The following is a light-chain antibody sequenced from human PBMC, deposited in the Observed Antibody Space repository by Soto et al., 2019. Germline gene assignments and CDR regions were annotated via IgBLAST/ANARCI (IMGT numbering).Light chain of an antibody. V-gene: IGKV3-20*01. CDR2: GAS. CDR1: QSISSSF. J-gene: IGKJ1*01. CDR3: QQYGGSPRT. Sequence: EIVFTQAPGTLSFSPGEGATLSCRASQSISSSFLAWYQQKRGQAPRLLIHGASNRATGIPDRFSGSGSGTDFTLTITRLEPEDFAVYYCQQYGGSPRTLGQGTKVDIK.